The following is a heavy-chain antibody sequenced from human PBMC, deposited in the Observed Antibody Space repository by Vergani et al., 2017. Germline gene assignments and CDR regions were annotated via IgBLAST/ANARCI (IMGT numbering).Heavy chain of an antibody. CDR2: IYPGDSDT. CDR1: GYSFTSYW. CDR3: ARSVLGIVVVPAAMGFDP. J-gene: IGHJ5*02. V-gene: IGHV5-51*01. Sequence: EVQLVQSGAAVKKPGESLKISCKGSGYSFTSYWIGWVRQMPGKGLEWMGIIYPGDSDTRYSPSFQGQVTISADKSISTAYLQWSSLKASDTAMYYCARSVLGIVVVPAAMGFDPWGQGTLVTVSS. D-gene: IGHD2-2*03.